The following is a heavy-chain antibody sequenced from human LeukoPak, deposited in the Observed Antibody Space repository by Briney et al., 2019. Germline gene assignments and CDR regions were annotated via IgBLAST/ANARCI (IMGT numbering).Heavy chain of an antibody. Sequence: PGGSLRLSCAASGFTVSSNYMSWVRQAPGKGLEWVSVIYSGGSTYYADSVKGRFTVSRDNSKNTLYLQMNSLRAEDTAVYYCARAALFGGSYSPSGYYFDYWGQGTLVTVSS. CDR2: IYSGGST. CDR3: ARAALFGGSYSPSGYYFDY. CDR1: GFTVSSNY. V-gene: IGHV3-53*01. J-gene: IGHJ4*02. D-gene: IGHD1-26*01.